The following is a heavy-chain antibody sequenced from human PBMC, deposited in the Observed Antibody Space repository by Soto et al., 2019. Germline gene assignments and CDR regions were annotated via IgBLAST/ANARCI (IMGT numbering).Heavy chain of an antibody. J-gene: IGHJ4*02. D-gene: IGHD3-9*01. CDR2: INREGANT. CDR3: EKDPSTGSADS. Sequence: GGSLRLSCAASGFSFSDFAMTWVRQAPGKGLEWVSTINREGANTHYADSVKGRFTISRDNSKDTLYLEMNSLRAEDTDIYFCEKDPSTGSADSWGQGTLVTVSS. V-gene: IGHV3-23*01. CDR1: GFSFSDFA.